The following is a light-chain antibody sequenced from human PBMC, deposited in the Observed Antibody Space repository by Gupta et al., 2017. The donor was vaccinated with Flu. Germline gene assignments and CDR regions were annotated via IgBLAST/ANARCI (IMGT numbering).Light chain of an antibody. CDR3: SAYYDNLNGGV. CDR2: NDN. V-gene: IGLV1-44*01. CDR1: TSNIGGNS. Sequence: RVNISCAVSTSNIGGNSLYCYQQFPGSSPNLLIYNDNRRRSGVPARFSASNYATSAALTIIWLHAADEADYYCSAYYDNLNGGVFGGGTKLTVL. J-gene: IGLJ3*02.